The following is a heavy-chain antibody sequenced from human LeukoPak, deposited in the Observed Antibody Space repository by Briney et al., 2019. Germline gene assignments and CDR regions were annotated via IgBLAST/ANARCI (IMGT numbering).Heavy chain of an antibody. D-gene: IGHD5-18*01. V-gene: IGHV4-4*07. CDR3: AGYPDPSTPYWYFDL. CDR2: IYTSGST. Sequence: SETLSLTCTVSGGSISSYYWSRIRQPAGKGLEWIGRIYTSGSTNYNPSLKSRVTMSVDTSKNQFSLKLSSVTAADTAVYYCAGYPDPSTPYWYFDLWGRGTLVTVSS. CDR1: GGSISSYY. J-gene: IGHJ2*01.